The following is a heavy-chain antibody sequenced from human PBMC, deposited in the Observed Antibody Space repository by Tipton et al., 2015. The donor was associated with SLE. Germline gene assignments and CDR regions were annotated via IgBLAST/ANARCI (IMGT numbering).Heavy chain of an antibody. CDR1: GFTFGDYA. CDR2: SRSKAYGGTA. J-gene: IGHJ6*03. Sequence: SLRLSCTASGFTFGDYALSWFRQAPGKGLEWIGFSRSKAYGGTAEYAASVKGRFSFSRDDSKSIGYLQMNSLKTEDTAVYYCATDQGDYDLLTGYYYYYMDVWGKGTTVTVSS. D-gene: IGHD3-9*01. V-gene: IGHV3-49*03. CDR3: ATDQGDYDLLTGYYYYYMDV.